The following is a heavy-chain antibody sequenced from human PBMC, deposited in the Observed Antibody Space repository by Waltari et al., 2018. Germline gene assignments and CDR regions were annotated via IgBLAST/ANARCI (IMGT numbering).Heavy chain of an antibody. CDR2: ISAHNGNT. V-gene: IGHV1-18*01. Sequence: QVHLVQSGAEVKKPGASVKVSCKASVYTFSTYGITWVRQAPGQGLEWMGWISAHNGNTNHAQKFQDRVTLTTDTSTNTAYMELKSLTSDDTAVYYCATAVGGNMEFDNWGQETLVTVSS. D-gene: IGHD6-19*01. J-gene: IGHJ5*02. CDR1: VYTFSTYG. CDR3: ATAVGGNMEFDN.